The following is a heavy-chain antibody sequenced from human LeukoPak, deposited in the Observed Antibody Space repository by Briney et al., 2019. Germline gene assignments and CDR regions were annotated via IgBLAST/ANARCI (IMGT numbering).Heavy chain of an antibody. Sequence: SETLSLTCAVYGGSFSGYYWSWIRQPPGKGLEWIGEINHSGSTNYNPSLKSRVTISVDTSKNQFSLKLSSVTAAETAVYYCARVGYCTKGVCYVVDYGAQGTLATASS. CDR3: ARVGYCTKGVCYVVDY. V-gene: IGHV4-34*01. J-gene: IGHJ4*02. D-gene: IGHD2-8*01. CDR2: INHSGST. CDR1: GGSFSGYY.